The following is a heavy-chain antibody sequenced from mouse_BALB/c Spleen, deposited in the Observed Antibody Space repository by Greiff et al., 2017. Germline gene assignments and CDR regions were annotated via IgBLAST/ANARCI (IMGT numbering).Heavy chain of an antibody. CDR2: ISSGSSTI. CDR3: ARGEYGNYEGAMDY. D-gene: IGHD2-10*02. V-gene: IGHV5-17*02. CDR1: GFTFSSFG. Sequence: DVKLVESGGGLVQPGGSRKLSCAASGFTFSSFGMHWVRQAPEKGLEWVAYISSGSSTIYYADTVKGRFTISRDNPKNTLFLQMTSLRSEDTAMYYCARGEYGNYEGAMDYWGQGTSVTVSS. J-gene: IGHJ4*01.